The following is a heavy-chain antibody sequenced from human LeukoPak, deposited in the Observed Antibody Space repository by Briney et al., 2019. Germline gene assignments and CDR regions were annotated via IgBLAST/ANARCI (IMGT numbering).Heavy chain of an antibody. D-gene: IGHD6-19*01. CDR2: INPNSGGT. CDR1: GYTFSDYY. V-gene: IGHV1-2*02. J-gene: IGHJ6*02. CDR3: ARVNYRSGFFRNFYYYGMDV. Sequence: ASVKVSCKASGYTFSDYYIHWVRQGPGHGLEWMGWINPNSGGTDYAQRFQGRVTMTRETSNTTAYMELSRLRSDDTAVYYSARVNYRSGFFRNFYYYGMDVWGQGTTVTVSS.